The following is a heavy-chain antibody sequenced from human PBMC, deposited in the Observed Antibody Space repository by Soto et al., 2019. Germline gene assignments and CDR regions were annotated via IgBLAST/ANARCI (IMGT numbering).Heavy chain of an antibody. CDR2: ISGSDSYM. D-gene: IGHD3-10*01. J-gene: IGHJ4*02. Sequence: GSLRLSCAASGFSFSSYSMNWVRQPPGKGLEWVSSISGSDSYMYYTDSVKGRFTISRDNAKNSLYLQMNSLRAEDTAVYYCARNPMEGDSWGQGTLVTVSA. CDR3: ARNPMEGDS. CDR1: GFSFSSYS. V-gene: IGHV3-21*01.